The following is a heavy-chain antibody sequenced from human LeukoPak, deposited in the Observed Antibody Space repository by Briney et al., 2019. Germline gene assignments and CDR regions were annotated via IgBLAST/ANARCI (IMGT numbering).Heavy chain of an antibody. J-gene: IGHJ4*02. Sequence: ASVKVSCKASGYTFTSYDINWVRQATGQGLEWMGWMNSKSGDIGYAQKFRGRVTMTRTTSISTAYMELRSLRSDDTAVYYCARGGPEYCSGGSCNIFDYWGQGVLVTVSS. CDR1: GYTFTSYD. CDR3: ARGGPEYCSGGSCNIFDY. V-gene: IGHV1-8*01. CDR2: MNSKSGDI. D-gene: IGHD2-15*01.